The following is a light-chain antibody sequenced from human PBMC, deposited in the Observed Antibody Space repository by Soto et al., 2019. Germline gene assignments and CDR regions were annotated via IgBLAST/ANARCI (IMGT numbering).Light chain of an antibody. Sequence: DIQMTQSPSSLSASVGDRVTITCRASQDISTYLAWYQQKPGKVPKLLIYAASTLQSGVPSRFSGSGSGTDFTLTISSLQPEDVATYYCQEYNSAPPEAFGPGTKVDI. J-gene: IGKJ3*01. CDR3: QEYNSAPPEA. CDR2: AAS. CDR1: QDISTY. V-gene: IGKV1-27*01.